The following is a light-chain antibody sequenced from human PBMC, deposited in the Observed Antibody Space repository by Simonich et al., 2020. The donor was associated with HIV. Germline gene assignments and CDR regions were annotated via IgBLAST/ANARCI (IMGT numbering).Light chain of an antibody. CDR1: QSISSY. CDR2: AAS. V-gene: IGKV1-39*01. CDR3: LQSRSTPFT. Sequence: DIQMTQSPSSLSASVGDRVTITCRASQSISSYLNWYQQKPGKAPKLLIYAASSLQSGVPSRFSGSGSGTDFTLTISSLQPEDFATYFCLQSRSTPFTFGPGTKVDIK. J-gene: IGKJ3*01.